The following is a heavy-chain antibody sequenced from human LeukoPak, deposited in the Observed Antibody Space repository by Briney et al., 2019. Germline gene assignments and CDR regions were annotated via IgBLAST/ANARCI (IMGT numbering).Heavy chain of an antibody. V-gene: IGHV1-46*01. CDR2: INPSGGST. CDR3: ARMRRDDPEYDY. D-gene: IGHD6-6*01. J-gene: IGHJ4*02. Sequence: ASVKVSCKASGYTFTSYYMHWVRQAPGQGLEWMGIINPSGGSTSYAQKFQGRVTMTRDTSTSTVYLELSSLRSEDTAVYYCARMRRDDPEYDYWGRGTLVTVSS. CDR1: GYTFTSYY.